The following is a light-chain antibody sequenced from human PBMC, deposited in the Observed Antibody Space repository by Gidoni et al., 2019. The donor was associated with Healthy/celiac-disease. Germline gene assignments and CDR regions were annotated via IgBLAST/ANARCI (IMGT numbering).Light chain of an antibody. Sequence: GDRVTITCLASQGISSALAWYQQKPGTAPKLLIYDASSLESWVPSRFSGRGSGTDFTLTISSLHPDDLSTYYCQQFNSYPPLFTFGPGTKVDI. CDR2: DAS. CDR3: QQFNSYPPLFT. V-gene: IGKV1-13*02. CDR1: QGISSA. J-gene: IGKJ3*01.